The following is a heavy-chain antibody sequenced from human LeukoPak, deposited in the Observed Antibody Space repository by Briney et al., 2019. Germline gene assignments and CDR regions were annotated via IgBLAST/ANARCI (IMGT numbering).Heavy chain of an antibody. CDR3: AKHVVVVAATLDY. CDR1: GFTVSSNF. Sequence: GGSLRLSCAVSGFTVSSNFVNWIRQAPGKGLEWVSVIYTGGGTYYADSVKGRFTISRDNSKNTLYLQMNSLRAEDTAVYYCAKHVVVVAATLDYWGQGTLVTVSS. D-gene: IGHD2-15*01. CDR2: IYTGGGT. V-gene: IGHV3-66*04. J-gene: IGHJ4*02.